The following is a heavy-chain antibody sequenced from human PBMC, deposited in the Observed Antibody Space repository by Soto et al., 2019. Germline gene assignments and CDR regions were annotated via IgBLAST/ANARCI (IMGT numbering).Heavy chain of an antibody. D-gene: IGHD4-17*01. CDR1: GYTFTNYG. V-gene: IGHV1-18*01. CDR3: AIDTTVGSDALDI. J-gene: IGHJ3*02. Sequence: QVQLVQSGAEMGQPGASVKVSCKASGYTFTNYGITWVRQAPGQGLEWMGWISAYNGNTNYEQKFQDRVTMTTATSTSTAYMEVMSLRYDDAAVYYCAIDTTVGSDALDIWGQGTMVTVSS. CDR2: ISAYNGNT.